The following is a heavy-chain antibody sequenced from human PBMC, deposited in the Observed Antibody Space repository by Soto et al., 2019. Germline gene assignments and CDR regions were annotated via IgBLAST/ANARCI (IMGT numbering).Heavy chain of an antibody. J-gene: IGHJ4*02. V-gene: IGHV3-74*01. CDR3: ARDNWNSY. Sequence: EVQLVESGGGLVQPGGSLRLSCVASGFTFNIYWMHWVRQAPGKGLEWVSRIENDGSATTYADSVKGRLTISRDNAKNTLFLQMNTRRVDDTAVYYCARDNWNSYWGQGTLVTVSS. D-gene: IGHD1-1*01. CDR1: GFTFNIYW. CDR2: IENDGSAT.